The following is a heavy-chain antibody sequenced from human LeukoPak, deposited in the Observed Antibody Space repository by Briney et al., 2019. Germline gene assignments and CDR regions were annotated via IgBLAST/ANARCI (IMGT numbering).Heavy chain of an antibody. CDR2: IRYDGTKK. D-gene: IGHD2-15*01. V-gene: IGHV3-30*02. CDR1: GFTFSNYG. J-gene: IGHJ6*03. CDR3: ARYCSGGSCYSRVDYYMDV. Sequence: GGSLRLSCAASGFTFSNYGMHWVRQAPGKGLEWAAFIRYDGTKKYYADSVKGRFTISRDNAKNSLFLQMNSLRAEDTAVYYCARYCSGGSCYSRVDYYMDVWGKGTTVTVSS.